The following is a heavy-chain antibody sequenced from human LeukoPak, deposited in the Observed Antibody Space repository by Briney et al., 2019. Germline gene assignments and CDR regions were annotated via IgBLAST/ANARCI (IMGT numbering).Heavy chain of an antibody. J-gene: IGHJ6*03. CDR1: GGSISSNSYY. V-gene: IGHV4-39*01. CDR3: ARASSSFRYYYYYYMDV. CDR2: IYYSGST. Sequence: SETLSLTCAVSGGSISSNSYYWGWLRQPPGTGLEWIGSIYYSGSTYYNPSLKSRVTISVDTSKNQFSLKLSSVTAADTAVYYCARASSSFRYYYYYYMDVWGKGTTVTISS.